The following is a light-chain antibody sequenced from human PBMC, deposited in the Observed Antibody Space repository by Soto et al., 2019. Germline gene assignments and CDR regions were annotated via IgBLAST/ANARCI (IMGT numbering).Light chain of an antibody. CDR2: TAS. J-gene: IGKJ4*01. CDR1: QGISIW. Sequence: DLQMTQSPSSVSASVGDRVTITCRESQGISIWLAWYQQKPGKAPKLLIHTASKLQSGVPSRFRGSGSVTAFTLPISGRQPEDFASYYCQQNNSFTLTFGGGTKVEIK. CDR3: QQNNSFTLT. V-gene: IGKV1-12*01.